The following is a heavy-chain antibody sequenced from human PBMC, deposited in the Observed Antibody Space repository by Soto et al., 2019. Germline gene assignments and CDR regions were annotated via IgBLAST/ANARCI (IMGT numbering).Heavy chain of an antibody. CDR2: ISSSGSTI. D-gene: IGHD3-3*01. V-gene: IGHV3-48*03. Sequence: GGSLRLSCAASGFTFSSYEMNWVRQAPGKGLEWVSYISSSGSTIYYADSVKGRFTISRDNAKNSLYLQMNSLRAEDTAVYYCASFTIFGVVLDYWGQGTLVTVSS. J-gene: IGHJ4*02. CDR1: GFTFSSYE. CDR3: ASFTIFGVVLDY.